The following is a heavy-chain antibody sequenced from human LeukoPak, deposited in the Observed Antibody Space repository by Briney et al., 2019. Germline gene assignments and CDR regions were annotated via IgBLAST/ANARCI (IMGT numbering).Heavy chain of an antibody. CDR2: VSGSGGRT. D-gene: IGHD1-26*01. Sequence: GGSLRLSCAASGFTFSNYAMSRVRQAPGKGLEWVSSVSGSGGRTYYADSVKGRFTISRDNSKNTLYLQMNSLRAEDTAVYYCAKDCLGATDYWGQGTLVTVSS. CDR3: AKDCLGATDY. V-gene: IGHV3-23*01. J-gene: IGHJ4*02. CDR1: GFTFSNYA.